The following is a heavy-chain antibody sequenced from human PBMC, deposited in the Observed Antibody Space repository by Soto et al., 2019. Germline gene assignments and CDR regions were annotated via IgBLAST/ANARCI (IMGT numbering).Heavy chain of an antibody. CDR3: ARGLIYDYIWGSYRYRIGEGGNYFDY. J-gene: IGHJ4*02. Sequence: GESLKISCKGSGYSFTSYWIGWVRQMPGKGLEWMGIIYPGDSDTRYSPSFQGQVTISADKSISTAYLQWSSLKASDTAMYYCARGLIYDYIWGSYRYRIGEGGNYFDYWGQGTLVTVSS. V-gene: IGHV5-51*01. D-gene: IGHD3-16*02. CDR1: GYSFTSYW. CDR2: IYPGDSDT.